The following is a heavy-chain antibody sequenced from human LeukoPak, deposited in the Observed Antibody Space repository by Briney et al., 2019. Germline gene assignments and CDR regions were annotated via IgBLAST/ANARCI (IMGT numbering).Heavy chain of an antibody. J-gene: IGHJ6*02. Sequence: GGSLRLSCAASGFTFSNYYMSWIRQAPGKGLEWVSYISSSGSTIYYADSVKGRFTISRDNAKNSLYLQMNSLRAEDTAVYYCARRSSTSCWYYGMDVWGQGTTVTVSS. CDR2: ISSSGSTI. CDR1: GFTFSNYY. CDR3: ARRSSTSCWYYGMDV. D-gene: IGHD2-2*01. V-gene: IGHV3-11*01.